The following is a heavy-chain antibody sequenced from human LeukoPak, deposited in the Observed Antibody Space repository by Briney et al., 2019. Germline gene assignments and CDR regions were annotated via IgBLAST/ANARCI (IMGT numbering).Heavy chain of an antibody. CDR1: GFTFSDYG. Sequence: GGSLRLSCAASGFTFSDYGMHWVRQAPGKGLEWVELISYDGGNKFYADSVRDRFTISRDNSKNTLFLQMNSLRIEDTAVYYCAKVFEVRGARRPKDYWGQGTLVIVSS. CDR2: ISYDGGNK. J-gene: IGHJ4*02. V-gene: IGHV3-30*18. CDR3: AKVFEVRGARRPKDY. D-gene: IGHD3-10*01.